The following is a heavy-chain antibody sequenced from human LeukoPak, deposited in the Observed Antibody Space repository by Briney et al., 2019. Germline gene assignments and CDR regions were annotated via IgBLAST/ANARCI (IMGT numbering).Heavy chain of an antibody. CDR3: ARRRYYDGSGYLE. CDR2: IYYSGRT. V-gene: IGHV4-39*01. D-gene: IGHD3-22*01. CDR1: GDAVSRSDSY. J-gene: IGHJ1*01. Sequence: SETLSLTCSVSGDAVSRSDSYWDWIRQPPGKGLEWIGTIYYSGRTYHSPSLKSRVTMSVDPSNNQFSLNLRSVTAADTALYYCARRRYYDGSGYLEWGQGTLLSVSS.